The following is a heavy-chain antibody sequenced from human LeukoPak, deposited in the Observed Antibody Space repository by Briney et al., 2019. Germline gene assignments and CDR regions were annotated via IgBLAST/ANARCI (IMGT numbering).Heavy chain of an antibody. CDR1: GGTFSSYA. CDR3: ASPTSRYGDYPLYYYYGMDV. Sequence: ATVKVSCKASGGTFSSYAISWVRQAPGQGLEWMGRIIPILGIANYAQKFQGRVTITADKSTSTAYMELSSLRSEDTAVYYCASPTSRYGDYPLYYYYGMDVWGQGTTVTVSS. CDR2: IIPILGIA. V-gene: IGHV1-69*04. D-gene: IGHD4-17*01. J-gene: IGHJ6*02.